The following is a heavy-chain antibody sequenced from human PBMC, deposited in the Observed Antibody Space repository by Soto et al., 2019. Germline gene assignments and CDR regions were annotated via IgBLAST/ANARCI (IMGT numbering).Heavy chain of an antibody. Sequence: SETLSLTCTVSGGSISSGGYYWSWIRQHPGKGLEWIGYIYYSGSTYYNPSLKSRVTISVDTSKNQFSLKLSSVTAADTAVYYCARTVTATLNTVTRPTEFDYWGQGTLVTVSS. D-gene: IGHD4-17*01. V-gene: IGHV4-31*03. J-gene: IGHJ4*02. CDR3: ARTVTATLNTVTRPTEFDY. CDR1: GGSISSGGYY. CDR2: IYYSGST.